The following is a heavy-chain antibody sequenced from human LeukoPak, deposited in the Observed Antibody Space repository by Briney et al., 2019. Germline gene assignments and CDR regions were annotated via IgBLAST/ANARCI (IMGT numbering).Heavy chain of an antibody. D-gene: IGHD2/OR15-2a*01. CDR3: AKTAESYYSWFDP. V-gene: IGHV1-2*02. CDR1: GYTFTGYY. Sequence: ASVKVSCKASGYTFTGYYMHWVRQAPGQGLEWMGWINPNSGGTNYAQKFQGRVTMTRDTSISTAYMELSRLRSDDTAVYYCAKTAESYYSWFDPWGQGTLVTVSS. J-gene: IGHJ5*02. CDR2: INPNSGGT.